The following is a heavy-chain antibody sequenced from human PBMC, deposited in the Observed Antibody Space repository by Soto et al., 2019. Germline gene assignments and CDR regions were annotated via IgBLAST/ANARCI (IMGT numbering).Heavy chain of an antibody. Sequence: PGGSLRLSCAASGFTFSSYPMSWVRQAPGKGLEWVSSISGSGGSTYFADSVKGRFTISRDNSKNTLYLQMNSLRAEDTAVYYCARESEDLTSNFDYWGQGTLVTVSS. V-gene: IGHV3-23*01. CDR3: ARESEDLTSNFDY. CDR1: GFTFSSYP. CDR2: ISGSGGST. J-gene: IGHJ4*02.